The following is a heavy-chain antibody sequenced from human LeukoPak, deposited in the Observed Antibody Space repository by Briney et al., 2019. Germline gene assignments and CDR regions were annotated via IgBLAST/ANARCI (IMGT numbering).Heavy chain of an antibody. J-gene: IGHJ4*02. CDR2: IYSSGST. V-gene: IGHV4-59*01. CDR1: GGSINSYY. D-gene: IGHD3-22*01. Sequence: ASETLSLTCSVSGGSINSYYWTWIRQPPGKGLEWIGYIYSSGSTKYNPSLKSRVTITIDTSKNQFSLKLSSVTAADTAVYYCARGRASYDSTGYYYWGQGILVTVSS. CDR3: ARGRASYDSTGYYY.